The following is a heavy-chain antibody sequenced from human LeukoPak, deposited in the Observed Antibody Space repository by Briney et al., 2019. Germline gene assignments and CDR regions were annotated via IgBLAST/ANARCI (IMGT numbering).Heavy chain of an antibody. CDR3: ATGGHVRVYDSSAYYGHY. J-gene: IGHJ4*02. Sequence: ASVKVSCKASGYTFTSYYMYWVRQAPGQGLEWMGIINPNRGSTSYAQKFQGRVTMTRDMSMSTVYMELSSLRSEDTAVYYCATGGHVRVYDSSAYYGHYWGQGTLVTVSS. D-gene: IGHD3-22*01. V-gene: IGHV1-46*01. CDR1: GYTFTSYY. CDR2: INPNRGST.